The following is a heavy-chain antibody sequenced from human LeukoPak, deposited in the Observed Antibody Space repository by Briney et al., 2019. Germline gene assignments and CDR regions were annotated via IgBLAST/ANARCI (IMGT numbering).Heavy chain of an antibody. CDR3: ARDYVAFDI. Sequence: GGSLRLSCAASGFTFSSYAMSWVRQAPGKGLEWVSAIRGSGGSTYYADSVKGRFTISRDNAKNSLYLQMNSLRAEDTAVYYCARDYVAFDIWGQGTMVTVSS. D-gene: IGHD3-16*01. V-gene: IGHV3-23*01. J-gene: IGHJ3*02. CDR1: GFTFSSYA. CDR2: IRGSGGST.